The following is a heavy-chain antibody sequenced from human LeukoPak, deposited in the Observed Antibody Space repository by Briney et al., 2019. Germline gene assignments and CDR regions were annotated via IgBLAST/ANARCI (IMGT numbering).Heavy chain of an antibody. J-gene: IGHJ6*02. CDR3: ARGYSPHYYYGMDV. CDR1: GGSFSGYY. D-gene: IGHD2-15*01. Sequence: SETLSLTCAVYGGSFSGYYWSWIRQPPGKGLEWIGEINHSGSTNYNPSLKSRVTISVDTSKNQFSLKLSSVTAADTAVYYCARGYSPHYYYGMDVWGQGTTVTVSS. V-gene: IGHV4-34*01. CDR2: INHSGST.